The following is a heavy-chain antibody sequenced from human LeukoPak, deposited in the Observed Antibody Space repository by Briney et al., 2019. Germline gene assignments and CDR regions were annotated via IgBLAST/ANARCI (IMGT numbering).Heavy chain of an antibody. CDR3: AKDIGDFKSSFDY. D-gene: IGHD1-26*01. CDR1: GFTFSSYG. CDR2: MRYDGINK. V-gene: IGHV3-30*02. Sequence: QPGGSLRLSCAASGFTFSSYGMHWVRQAPGKGLEWVAFMRYDGINKYYADSVKGRFTISRDNSKNTLYLQMNSLRAEDTAVYYCAKDIGDFKSSFDYWGQGTLVTVSS. J-gene: IGHJ4*02.